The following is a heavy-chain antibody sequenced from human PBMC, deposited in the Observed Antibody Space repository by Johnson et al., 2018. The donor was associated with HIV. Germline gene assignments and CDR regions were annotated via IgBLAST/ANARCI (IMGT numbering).Heavy chain of an antibody. J-gene: IGHJ3*02. V-gene: IGHV3-66*02. Sequence: VQLVESGGGVVQPGGSLRLSCAASGFTVSSNYMSWVRQAPGKGLEWVSVMYSGGSTYYADSVKGRFTISRDNSKNTLYLQMNSLRAEDTAVYYCARIPDYGDCGSHAFDIWGQGTMVTVSS. CDR3: ARIPDYGDCGSHAFDI. CDR1: GFTVSSNY. CDR2: MYSGGST. D-gene: IGHD4-17*01.